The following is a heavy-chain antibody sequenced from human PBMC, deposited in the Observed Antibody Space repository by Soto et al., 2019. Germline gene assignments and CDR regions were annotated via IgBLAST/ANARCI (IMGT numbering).Heavy chain of an antibody. Sequence: EVQLVESGGGLVQPGGSLRLSCAASGFTFSSYWMHWVRQTPGKGLVWVSRINSDGIRTSYADSVKGRLTISRDNAKNTLYLQMNSLRAEDTAVYYCARDGGGSSSRDAFDILGQGKMVTVSS. CDR2: INSDGIRT. D-gene: IGHD1-26*01. J-gene: IGHJ3*02. CDR3: ARDGGGSSSRDAFDI. CDR1: GFTFSSYW. V-gene: IGHV3-74*01.